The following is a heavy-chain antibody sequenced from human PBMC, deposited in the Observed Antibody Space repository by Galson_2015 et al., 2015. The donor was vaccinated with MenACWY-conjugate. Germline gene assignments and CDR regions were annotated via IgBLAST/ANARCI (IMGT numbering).Heavy chain of an antibody. CDR1: GFNFRGDW. Sequence: SLRLSCAASGFNFRGDWMTWVRQAPGKGLEWVANIKEDGSEKYYADSVKGRFTISRDNAKNSLYLQMNRLRDEDTAVYYCAKDRHPDGVWNFDYWGQGILVTVSS. CDR3: AKDRHPDGVWNFDY. CDR2: IKEDGSEK. D-gene: IGHD4-17*01. J-gene: IGHJ4*02. V-gene: IGHV3-7*03.